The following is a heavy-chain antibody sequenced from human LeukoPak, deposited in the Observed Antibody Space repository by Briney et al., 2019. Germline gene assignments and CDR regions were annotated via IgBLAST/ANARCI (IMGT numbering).Heavy chain of an antibody. J-gene: IGHJ4*02. CDR2: IYKDGRT. V-gene: IGHV3-53*01. Sequence: GGSLRLSCAASGFTINSNYMSWVRQAPGKGLERVSIIYKDGRTYYADSVKGRFTISRDNSRNMLYLQMNSLRAEDTAVYYCASTPFYDYVWGSYRYRGLFDNWGQGTLVSVSS. CDR1: GFTINSNY. D-gene: IGHD3-16*02. CDR3: ASTPFYDYVWGSYRYRGLFDN.